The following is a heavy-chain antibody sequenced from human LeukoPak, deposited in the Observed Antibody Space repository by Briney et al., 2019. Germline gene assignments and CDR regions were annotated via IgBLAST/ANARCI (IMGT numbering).Heavy chain of an antibody. Sequence: PSETLSLTCTVSGGSISSSSYYWGWIRQPPGKGLEWIGSIYYSGSTYYNPTLKSRVTISVDTSKSQFSLKLSSVTGADTAMYYCASLPRYCSGGTCRDTFDIWGQGTMVTVSS. J-gene: IGHJ3*02. D-gene: IGHD2-15*01. CDR1: GGSISSSSYY. V-gene: IGHV4-39*01. CDR2: IYYSGST. CDR3: ASLPRYCSGGTCRDTFDI.